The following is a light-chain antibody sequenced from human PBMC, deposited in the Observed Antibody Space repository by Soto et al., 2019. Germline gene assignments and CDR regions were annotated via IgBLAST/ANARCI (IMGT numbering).Light chain of an antibody. CDR1: QSVNSY. CDR3: QQRGNWPFT. V-gene: IGKV3-11*01. Sequence: EIVLTQSPANLSLSPGEGATLSCRASQSVNSYLAWYQQKPGQAPRLLISDASNRATGIPARFSGSGSGTDFTLTISSLEPEDFAVYYCQQRGNWPFTFGQGTRLEIK. CDR2: DAS. J-gene: IGKJ5*01.